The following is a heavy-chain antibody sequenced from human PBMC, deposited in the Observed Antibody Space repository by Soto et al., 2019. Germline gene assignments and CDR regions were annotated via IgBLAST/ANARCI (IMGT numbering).Heavy chain of an antibody. Sequence: SETLSLTCTVSGGSISSSSYYWGWIRQPPGKGLEWIGSIYYSGSTYYNPSLKSRVTISVDTSKNQFSLKLSSVTAADTAVYYCAKESLTEIVVVPAAFYFDYWGQGTLVTVSS. CDR3: AKESLTEIVVVPAAFYFDY. D-gene: IGHD2-2*01. CDR1: GGSISSSSYY. J-gene: IGHJ4*02. CDR2: IYYSGST. V-gene: IGHV4-39*01.